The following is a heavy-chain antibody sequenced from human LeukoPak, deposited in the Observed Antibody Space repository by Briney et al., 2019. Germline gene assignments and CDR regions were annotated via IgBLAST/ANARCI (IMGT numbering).Heavy chain of an antibody. CDR3: GKASSGYYSAILH. CDR1: GFTFSSHG. V-gene: IGHV3-23*01. J-gene: IGHJ4*02. Sequence: GGSLRLSCAASGFTFSSHGMNWVRQAPGKGLEWVSGISPSGGITYYTDSVKGRFTISRDNAKNSLYLQMDSLRAEDTAFYYCGKASSGYYSAILHWGQGTLVTVSS. CDR2: ISPSGGIT. D-gene: IGHD3-22*01.